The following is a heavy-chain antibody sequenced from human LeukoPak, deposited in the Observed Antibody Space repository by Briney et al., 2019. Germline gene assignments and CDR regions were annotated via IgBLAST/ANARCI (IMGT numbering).Heavy chain of an antibody. V-gene: IGHV4-61*02. J-gene: IGHJ4*02. D-gene: IGHD6-6*01. CDR3: ARQSIAVTAPFDY. Sequence: SQTLSLTCTVSGGSISSGSYYWSWIRQPAGKGLEWIGRIYTSGSTNYDPSLKSRVTISVNTSKNQFSLKLSSVTAADTAVYYCARQSIAVTAPFDYWGQGTLVTVSS. CDR2: IYTSGST. CDR1: GGSISSGSYY.